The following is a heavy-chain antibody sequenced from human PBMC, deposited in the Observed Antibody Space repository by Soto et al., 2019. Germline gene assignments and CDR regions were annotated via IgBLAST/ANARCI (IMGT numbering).Heavy chain of an antibody. Sequence: GGSLRLSCAASGFTFRSYAMSWVRQAPGKGLEWVSSFSVSGASTYYADSVRGRFTISRDTSKSTLYPQMNSLRAEDTAIYYCAKDSGYNYGYAHGMDVWGQGTTVTVSS. CDR2: FSVSGAST. CDR3: AKDSGYNYGYAHGMDV. V-gene: IGHV3-23*01. CDR1: GFTFRSYA. J-gene: IGHJ6*02. D-gene: IGHD5-18*01.